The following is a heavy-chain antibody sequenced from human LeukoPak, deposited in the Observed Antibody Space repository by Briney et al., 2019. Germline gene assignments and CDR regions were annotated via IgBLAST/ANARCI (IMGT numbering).Heavy chain of an antibody. Sequence: TGGSLRLSCAASGFTFTTYSMTWVRQAPGGGREWVGRMKSKTDGGTTDYAAPVKGRFTISRDDSKNTLNLQMNSLKTEDTAVYYCTTDRGLGGYDTFDYWGQGTLVTVSS. CDR3: TTDRGLGGYDTFDY. CDR1: GFTFTTYS. J-gene: IGHJ4*02. D-gene: IGHD5-12*01. V-gene: IGHV3-15*01. CDR2: MKSKTDGGTT.